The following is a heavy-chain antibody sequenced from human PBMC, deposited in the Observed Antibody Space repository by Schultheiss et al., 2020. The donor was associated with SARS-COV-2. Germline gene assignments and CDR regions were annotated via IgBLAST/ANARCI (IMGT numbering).Heavy chain of an antibody. CDR2: IDPSDSYT. D-gene: IGHD2-15*01. J-gene: IGHJ6*02. CDR1: GYSFTSYW. CDR3: ARQYCSGGSSYRRNFMVDYYYYYGMDV. Sequence: GESLKISCKGSGYSFTSYWISWVRQMPGKGLEWMGTIDPSDSYTNYSPSFQGHVTISADKSISTACLQWSSLKASDTAMYYCARQYCSGGSSYRRNFMVDYYYYYGMDVWGQGTTVTVSS. V-gene: IGHV5-10-1*01.